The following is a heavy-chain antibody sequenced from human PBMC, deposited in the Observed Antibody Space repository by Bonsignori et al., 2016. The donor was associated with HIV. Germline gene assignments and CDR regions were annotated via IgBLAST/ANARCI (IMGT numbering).Heavy chain of an antibody. Sequence: QLQLQESGSGLVKPSQTLSPHLRCPLVTPSTVVVNSWSWIRRPPGKGLEWIGYAYHSGSTFYNPSLKSRVTISVDRSKNVFSLNLTSVTAADTAVYYCARAGLGTPPYYIDVWGQGTTVTVSS. CDR3: ARAGLGTPPYYIDV. CDR1: VTPSTVVVNS. CDR2: AYHSGST. J-gene: IGHJ6*03. D-gene: IGHD1/OR15-1a*01. V-gene: IGHV4-30-2*01.